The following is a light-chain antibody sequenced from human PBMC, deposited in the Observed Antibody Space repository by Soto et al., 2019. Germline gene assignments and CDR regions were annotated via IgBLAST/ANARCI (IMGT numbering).Light chain of an antibody. Sequence: EIVMTQSPATLSVSPXERATLSCRASQSVSSNLAWYQQKPGQAPMLLIYGASTRATGIPAMFSGSGSGTEFTLTISILQSEYFVVYYCQQYNNWPLFGQGTRLEI. J-gene: IGKJ5*01. CDR3: QQYNNWPL. CDR2: GAS. V-gene: IGKV3-15*01. CDR1: QSVSSN.